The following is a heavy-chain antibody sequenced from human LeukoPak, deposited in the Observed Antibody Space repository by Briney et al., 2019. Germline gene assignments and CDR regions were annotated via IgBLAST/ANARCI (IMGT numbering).Heavy chain of an antibody. Sequence: SETLSLTCTVSGGSISSGDYYWSWIRQPPGKGLGWIGYIYYSGSTYYNPSLKSRITISVDTSKNQFSLKLSSVTAADTAVYYCARYLLTGYSNNCFDPWGQGTLVTVSS. CDR1: GGSISSGDYY. J-gene: IGHJ5*02. CDR2: IYYSGST. D-gene: IGHD3-9*01. V-gene: IGHV4-30-4*02. CDR3: ARYLLTGYSNNCFDP.